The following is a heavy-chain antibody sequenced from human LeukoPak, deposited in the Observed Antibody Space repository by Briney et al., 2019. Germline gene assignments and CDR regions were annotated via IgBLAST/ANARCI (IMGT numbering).Heavy chain of an antibody. Sequence: SETLSLTCTVSGGSISSYYRSWIRQPPGKGLEWIGYIYYSGSTNYNPSLKSRVTISVDTSKNQFSLKLSSVTAADTAVYYCATYCSGGSCYSGGAFDIWGQGTMVTVSS. D-gene: IGHD2-15*01. CDR3: ATYCSGGSCYSGGAFDI. CDR1: GGSISSYY. J-gene: IGHJ3*02. CDR2: IYYSGST. V-gene: IGHV4-59*01.